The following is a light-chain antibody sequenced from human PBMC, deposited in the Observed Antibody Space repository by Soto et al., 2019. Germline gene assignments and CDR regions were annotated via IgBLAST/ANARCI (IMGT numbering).Light chain of an antibody. CDR3: QSYDSSLSGAGV. J-gene: IGLJ3*02. CDR2: GNS. V-gene: IGLV1-40*01. CDR1: SSNIGAGYD. Sequence: QSVLTQPPSVSGAPGQRVTISCTGSSSNIGAGYDVHWYQQLPGTAPKLLMYGNSNRPSGVPDRFSGSKSGTSASLAITGLQAEDEADYSCQSYDSSLSGAGVFGGGTKLTVL.